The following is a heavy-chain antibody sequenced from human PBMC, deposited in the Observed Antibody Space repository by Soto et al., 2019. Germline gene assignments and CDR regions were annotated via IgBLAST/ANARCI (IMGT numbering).Heavy chain of an antibody. D-gene: IGHD4-17*01. V-gene: IGHV3-23*01. Sequence: GGSLRLSCAASGFTFSNYAMSWVRQAPGKGLEWVSSVSGSGGSTYYADSVTGRFTLSRDNSKNTLSLQMRSLRAGDTAIYYCVRDAFDYGNYDYFDYWGQGTLVTVSS. CDR2: VSGSGGST. CDR1: GFTFSNYA. J-gene: IGHJ4*02. CDR3: VRDAFDYGNYDYFDY.